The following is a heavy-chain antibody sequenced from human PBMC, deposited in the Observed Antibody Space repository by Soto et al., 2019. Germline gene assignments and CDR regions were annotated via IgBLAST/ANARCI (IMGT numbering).Heavy chain of an antibody. V-gene: IGHV3-30*18. J-gene: IGHJ6*02. CDR1: GFTFSSYG. CDR2: ISYDGSNK. CDR3: AKNLMKGYYYYGMDV. Sequence: QVQLVESGGGVVQPGRSLRLSCAASGFTFSSYGMHWVRQAPGKGLEWVAVISYDGSNKYYADSVKGRFTISRDNSKNTLYLQMNSLRAEDTAVYYCAKNLMKGYYYYGMDVWGQGTTVTVSS.